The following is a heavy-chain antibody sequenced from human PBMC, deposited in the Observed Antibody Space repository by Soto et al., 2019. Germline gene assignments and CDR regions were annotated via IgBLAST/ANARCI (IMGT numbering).Heavy chain of an antibody. D-gene: IGHD3-9*01. CDR3: AADILTGYYRGIDD. CDR1: GFTFTSSA. V-gene: IGHV1-58*01. J-gene: IGHJ4*02. CDR2: IVVGSGNT. Sequence: QMQLVQSGPEVKKPGTSVKVSCKASGFTFTSSAVQWVRQARGQRLEWIGWIVVGSGNTNYAQKFQERVTITRDMSTSTAYMELSSLRSEDTAVYYDAADILTGYYRGIDDWGQGTLVTVSS.